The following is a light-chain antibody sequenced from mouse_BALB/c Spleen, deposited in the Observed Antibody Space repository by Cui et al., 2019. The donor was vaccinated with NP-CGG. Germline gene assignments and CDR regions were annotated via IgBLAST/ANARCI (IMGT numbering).Light chain of an antibody. V-gene: IGLV1*01. J-gene: IGLJ1*01. CDR1: SGAVTTSNY. CDR2: GTN. CDR3: ALWYSNHWV. Sequence: QSVVTQESPLTTSPGETVTLTCRSSSGAVTTSNYANWVQEKPDHLFTGLIGGTNNRAPGVPARLSGSLIGDKAALTITGAQTEDEAIYFCALWYSNHWVFGGGTKLTVL.